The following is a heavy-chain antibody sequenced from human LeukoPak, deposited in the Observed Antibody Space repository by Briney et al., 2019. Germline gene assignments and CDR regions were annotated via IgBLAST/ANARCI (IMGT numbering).Heavy chain of an antibody. CDR2: IIPNLGIA. V-gene: IGHV1-69*04. CDR1: GGTFSSYT. D-gene: IGHD2-21*01. Sequence: SVKVSCKASGGTFSSYTISWVRQAPGQGLQWMGRIIPNLGIANYAQKFQGRVTITADKSTSTAYMELSSLRSEDTAVYYCARDLTAYCGGDCYPHYWGQGTLVTVSS. CDR3: ARDLTAYCGGDCYPHY. J-gene: IGHJ4*02.